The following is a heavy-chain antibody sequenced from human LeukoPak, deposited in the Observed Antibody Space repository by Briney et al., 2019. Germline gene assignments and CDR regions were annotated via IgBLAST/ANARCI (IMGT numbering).Heavy chain of an antibody. V-gene: IGHV3-73*01. J-gene: IGHJ1*01. CDR1: GFTFSGSA. CDR2: IRSKANSYAT. Sequence: PGGSLRLSCAASGFTFSGSAMHWVRQASGKGLEWVGRIRSKANSYATAYAASVKGRFTISRDDSENTAYLQMNSLKTEDTAVYYCTVSGGYCSGGSCRAEYFQHWGQGTLVTVSS. D-gene: IGHD2-15*01. CDR3: TVSGGYCSGGSCRAEYFQH.